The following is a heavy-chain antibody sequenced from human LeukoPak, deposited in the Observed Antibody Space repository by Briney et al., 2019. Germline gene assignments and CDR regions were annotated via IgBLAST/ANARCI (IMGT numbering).Heavy chain of an antibody. CDR2: ISSSGSTI. CDR1: GFTFSSYE. CDR3: AREAVAGTAP. V-gene: IGHV3-48*03. J-gene: IGHJ5*02. D-gene: IGHD6-19*01. Sequence: GGSLRLSCAASGFTFSSYEMNWVRQAPGKGLEWVSYISSSGSTIYYADSVKGRFTISRDNAKNSLYLQMNSVRAEDTAVYYCAREAVAGTAPWGQGTLVTVSS.